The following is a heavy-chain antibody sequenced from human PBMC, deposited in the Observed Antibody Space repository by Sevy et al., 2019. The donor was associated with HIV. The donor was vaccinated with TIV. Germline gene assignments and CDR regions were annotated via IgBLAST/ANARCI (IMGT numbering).Heavy chain of an antibody. Sequence: SETLSLTCTVSGGSISSSSYYWGWIRQPPGKGLEWIGSIYYSGSTYYNPSLKSRVTISVDTPKNQFALKLSHVTAADTAVYYCARVVKWELLFDYWGQGTLVTVSS. J-gene: IGHJ4*02. D-gene: IGHD1-26*01. CDR3: ARVVKWELLFDY. CDR2: IYYSGST. CDR1: GGSISSSSYY. V-gene: IGHV4-39*01.